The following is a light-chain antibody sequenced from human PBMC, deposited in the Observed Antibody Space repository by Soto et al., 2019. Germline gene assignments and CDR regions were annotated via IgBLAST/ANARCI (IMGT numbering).Light chain of an antibody. CDR2: DAS. CDR1: QSVSSY. CDR3: QQRSNWPPKIT. J-gene: IGKJ5*01. Sequence: DIVLTQSPATLSLSLGERATLSCRASQSVSSYLAWYQQKPGQAPRLLIYDASNRATGIPARFSGSGSGTDFTLTISSLEPEDFAVYYCQQRSNWPPKITFGQGTRLEIK. V-gene: IGKV3-11*01.